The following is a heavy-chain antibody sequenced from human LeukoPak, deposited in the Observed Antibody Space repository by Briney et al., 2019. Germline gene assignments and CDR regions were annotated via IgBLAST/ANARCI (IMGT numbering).Heavy chain of an antibody. CDR1: GFTFSSYG. CDR2: ISGSGGTT. J-gene: IGHJ3*02. D-gene: IGHD5-18*01. CDR3: AKDPPTVMANAFHI. Sequence: GVSLRLSCAASGFTFSSYGMSWVRQAPGKGLEWVSSISGSGGTTYYADSVKGRFTISRDNSKNTLYLQMNSLRAVDTAVYSCAKDPPTVMANAFHIWGQGTMVTVS. V-gene: IGHV3-23*01.